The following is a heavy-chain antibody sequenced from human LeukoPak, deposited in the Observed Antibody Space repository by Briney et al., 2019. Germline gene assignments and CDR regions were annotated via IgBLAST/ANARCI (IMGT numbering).Heavy chain of an antibody. Sequence: GGSLRLSCAASGFTFSSYEVNWVRQAPGKGLEWVSYISSSGSTIYYADSVKGRFTISRDNAKNSLYLQMNSLRAEGTAVYYCARVPITIFGVVILGCMDVWGQGTTVTVSS. J-gene: IGHJ6*02. D-gene: IGHD3-3*01. V-gene: IGHV3-48*03. CDR1: GFTFSSYE. CDR3: ARVPITIFGVVILGCMDV. CDR2: ISSSGSTI.